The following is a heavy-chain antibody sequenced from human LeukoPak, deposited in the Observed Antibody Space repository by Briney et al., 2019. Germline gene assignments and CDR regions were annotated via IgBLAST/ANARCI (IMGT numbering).Heavy chain of an antibody. V-gene: IGHV1-69*01. CDR2: IIPIFGTA. Sequence: ASVKVSCKASGGTFSSYAISWVRQAPGQGLEWMGGIIPIFGTANYAQKFQGRVMITADESTSTAYMELSSLRSEDTAVYYCARVPRDRFLEWLQGMDVWGQGTTVTVSS. D-gene: IGHD3-3*01. J-gene: IGHJ6*02. CDR3: ARVPRDRFLEWLQGMDV. CDR1: GGTFSSYA.